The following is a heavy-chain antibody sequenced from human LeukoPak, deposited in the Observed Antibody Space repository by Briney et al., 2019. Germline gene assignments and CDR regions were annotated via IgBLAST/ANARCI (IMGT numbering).Heavy chain of an antibody. V-gene: IGHV1-69*05. D-gene: IGHD5-24*01. J-gene: IGHJ4*02. Sequence: ASVKVSCKASGGTFSSYAISWVRQAPGQGLEWMGVIIPIFGTANYAQKFQGRVTITTDESTSTAYMELSSLRSEDTAVYYCARGDGYNAMNYYFDYWGQGTLVTVSS. CDR2: IIPIFGTA. CDR1: GGTFSSYA. CDR3: ARGDGYNAMNYYFDY.